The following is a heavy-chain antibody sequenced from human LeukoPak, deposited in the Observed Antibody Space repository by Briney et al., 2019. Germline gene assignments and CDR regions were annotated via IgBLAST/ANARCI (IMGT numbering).Heavy chain of an antibody. D-gene: IGHD4-17*01. CDR1: GGSISGGGYY. CDR2: IYHSGST. Sequence: MASETLSLTCTVSGGSISGGGYYWSWIRQPPGKGLEWIGYIYHSGSTYYNPSLKSRVTISVDRSKNQFSLKLTSVTAADTAIYYCARVESNDNTWYGVFDIWGHGTPVTVSS. V-gene: IGHV4-30-2*01. J-gene: IGHJ3*02. CDR3: ARVESNDNTWYGVFDI.